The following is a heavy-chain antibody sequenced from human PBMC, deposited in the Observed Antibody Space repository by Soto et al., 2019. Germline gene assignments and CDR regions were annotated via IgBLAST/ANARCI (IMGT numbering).Heavy chain of an antibody. J-gene: IGHJ6*02. V-gene: IGHV3-21*01. CDR1: GFTFSSYS. CDR2: ISSSSSYI. CDR3: ARDGEDDFWCGYSHYYYYYGMDL. D-gene: IGHD3-3*01. Sequence: GGSLRLSCAASGFTFSSYSMNWVRQAPGKGLEWVSSISSSSSYIYYADSVKGRFTISRDNAKNSLYLQMNSLRAEDTAVYYCARDGEDDFWCGYSHYYYYYGMDLRGQGTTVTVSS.